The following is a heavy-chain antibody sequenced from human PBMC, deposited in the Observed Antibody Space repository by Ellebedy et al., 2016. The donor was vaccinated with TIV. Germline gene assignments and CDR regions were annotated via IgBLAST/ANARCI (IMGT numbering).Heavy chain of an antibody. D-gene: IGHD3-9*01. CDR1: GFTFSDYY. V-gene: IGHV3-11*01. J-gene: IGHJ6*02. CDR2: ISSGGHTT. Sequence: GGSLRLSXAASGFTFSDYYMSWIRQAPGEGLEWVSYISSGGHTTYYADSVKGRFTISRDNSKNTLYLQMNSLRAEDTAVYYCACRSQTGYYYYYSMDVWGQGTTVTVSS. CDR3: ACRSQTGYYYYYSMDV.